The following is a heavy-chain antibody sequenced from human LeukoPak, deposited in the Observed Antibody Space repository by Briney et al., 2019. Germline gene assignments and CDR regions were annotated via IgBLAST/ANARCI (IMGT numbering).Heavy chain of an antibody. CDR1: GFTVSSNY. Sequence: PGGSLRLSCAASGFTVSSNYMSWVRQAPGKGLEWVANIKKDGSEKYYVDAVKGRSTISRDNAKNSLFLQMNSLGAEDTAVYYCARCEWHYYHYYMDVWGKGTTVTVSS. D-gene: IGHD3-3*01. J-gene: IGHJ6*03. CDR3: ARCEWHYYHYYMDV. CDR2: IKKDGSEK. V-gene: IGHV3-7*01.